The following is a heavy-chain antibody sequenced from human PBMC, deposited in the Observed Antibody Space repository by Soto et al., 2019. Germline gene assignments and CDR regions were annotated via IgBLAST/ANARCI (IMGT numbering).Heavy chain of an antibody. Sequence: GASVKVSCKASGYTFTSYAMHWVRQAPGQRLEWMGWINAGNGNTKYSQKFQGRVTITRDTSASTAYMELSSLRSEDTAVYYCANGHSYVYYFDYWGQGTPVTVSS. CDR3: ANGHSYVYYFDY. J-gene: IGHJ4*02. V-gene: IGHV1-3*01. CDR2: INAGNGNT. CDR1: GYTFTSYA. D-gene: IGHD5-18*01.